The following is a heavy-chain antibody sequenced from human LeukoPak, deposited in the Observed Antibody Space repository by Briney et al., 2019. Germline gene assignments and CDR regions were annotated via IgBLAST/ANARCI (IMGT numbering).Heavy chain of an antibody. CDR1: GGSISSYY. CDR2: IYTSGST. J-gene: IGHJ6*03. V-gene: IGHV4-4*07. Sequence: SETLSLTCTVSGGSISSYYWSWIRQPAGKGLEWIGRIYTSGSTNYNPSLKSRVTMSVDTSKNQFSLKLSSATAADTAVYYCAREYVDYYDSSGYYYYYYYYYMDVWGKGTTVTISS. CDR3: AREYVDYYDSSGYYYYYYYYYMDV. D-gene: IGHD3-22*01.